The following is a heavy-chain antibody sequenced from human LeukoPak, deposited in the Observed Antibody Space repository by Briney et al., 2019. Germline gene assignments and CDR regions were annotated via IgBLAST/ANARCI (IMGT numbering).Heavy chain of an antibody. Sequence: ASVKVSCKASGYTFTSYDINWVRQATGQGRECMGWMNPNNGNTGYAQKSQGRVTMIRSTSISTAYMELNSLRPEDTAVHYCARVGSSSWYSRFDPWGQGTLVTVSS. V-gene: IGHV1-8*01. D-gene: IGHD6-13*01. J-gene: IGHJ5*02. CDR3: ARVGSSSWYSRFDP. CDR1: GYTFTSYD. CDR2: MNPNNGNT.